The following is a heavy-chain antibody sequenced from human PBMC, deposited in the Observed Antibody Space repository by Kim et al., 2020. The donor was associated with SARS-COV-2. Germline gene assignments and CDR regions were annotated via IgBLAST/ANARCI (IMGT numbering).Heavy chain of an antibody. CDR2: ISGGGNNK. CDR1: GFTFSNYA. CDR3: AKGGTLGWVGRYFGDY. D-gene: IGHD1-26*01. V-gene: IGHV3-23*01. J-gene: IGHJ4*02. Sequence: GGSLRLSCTASGFTFSNYAMSWVRQAPGKGLEWVSTISGGGNNKFFPDSVKGRFTISRDNSKNTLYLQMNSLRAEDTAVYYCAKGGTLGWVGRYFGDYWGQGTLVTVSS.